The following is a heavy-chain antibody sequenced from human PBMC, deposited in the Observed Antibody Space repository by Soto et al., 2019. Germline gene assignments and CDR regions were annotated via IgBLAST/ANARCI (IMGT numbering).Heavy chain of an antibody. CDR2: IIPILGIA. D-gene: IGHD6-6*01. J-gene: IGHJ5*02. CDR1: GGTFSSYT. V-gene: IGHV1-69*04. CDR3: ARDSPPPLAARPISGWFDP. Sequence: ASVKVSCKASGGTFSSYTISWVRQAPGQGLEWMGRIIPILGIANYAQKFQGRVTITADKSTSTAYMELSRLRSEDTAVYYCARDSPPPLAARPISGWFDPWGQGTLVTVSS.